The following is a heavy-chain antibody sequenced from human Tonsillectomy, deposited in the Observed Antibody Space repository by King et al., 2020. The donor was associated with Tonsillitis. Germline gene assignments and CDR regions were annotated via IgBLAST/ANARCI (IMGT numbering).Heavy chain of an antibody. CDR3: AREWKDGSWRRFWYFDL. CDR1: GFTFSRYW. CDR2: IKQDGSEK. Sequence: VQLVESGGHLVRPGGSLRLSCAASGFTFSRYWMSWVRQAPGKGLEWVANIKQDGSEKYYVDSVKGRFTISRDNAKNSLYLQVNSLRAEDTAVYYCAREWKDGSWRRFWYFDLWGRGNLVTVSS. D-gene: IGHD6-13*01. J-gene: IGHJ2*01. V-gene: IGHV3-7*03.